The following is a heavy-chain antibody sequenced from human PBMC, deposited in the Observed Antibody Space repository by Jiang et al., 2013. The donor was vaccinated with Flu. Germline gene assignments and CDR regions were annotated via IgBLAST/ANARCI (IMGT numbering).Heavy chain of an antibody. CDR2: IYYSGST. D-gene: IGHD6-19*01. Sequence: LLKPSETLSLTCTVSGGSVSSGSYYWSWIRQPPGKGLEWIGYIYYSGSTNYNPSLKSRVTISVDTSKNQFSLKLSSVTAADTAVYYCARGRLSSGWYFAFDIWGQGTMVTVSS. CDR3: ARGRLSSGWYFAFDI. J-gene: IGHJ3*02. V-gene: IGHV4-61*01. CDR1: GGSVSSGSYY.